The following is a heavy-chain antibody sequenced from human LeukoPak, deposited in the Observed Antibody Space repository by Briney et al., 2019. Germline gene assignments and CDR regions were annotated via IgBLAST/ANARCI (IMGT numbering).Heavy chain of an antibody. J-gene: IGHJ5*02. CDR1: GCSINYYY. CDR3: ARGKAAAASTLPFDP. D-gene: IGHD6-13*01. CDR2: IYYSGST. Sequence: SETLSLTCTVSGCSINYYYWNWIRQPPGKGLEWIGHIYYSGSTNYSSSLKSRVTISVDTSRNQYSLKLSSLTAADTAVYYCARGKAAAASTLPFDPWGQGTLVTVSS. V-gene: IGHV4-59*01.